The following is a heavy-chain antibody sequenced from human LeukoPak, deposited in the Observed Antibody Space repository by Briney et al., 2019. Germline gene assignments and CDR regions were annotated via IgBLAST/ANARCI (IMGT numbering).Heavy chain of an antibody. CDR2: INSDGSST. CDR3: ARADRPNWYFDL. J-gene: IGHJ2*01. CDR1: GFTFSSYC. V-gene: IGHV3-74*01. Sequence: QPGGSLRLSCTASGFTFSSYCMHGVRQAPGKGLVWVSRINSDGSSTSYADSVKGRFTISRDNAKNTLYLQMNSLRAEDTAMYYCARADRPNWYFDLWGRGTLVTVSS.